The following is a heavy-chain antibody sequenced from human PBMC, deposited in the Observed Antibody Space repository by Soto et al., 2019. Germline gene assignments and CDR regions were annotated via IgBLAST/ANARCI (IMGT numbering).Heavy chain of an antibody. CDR1: GYTFTSYD. J-gene: IGHJ4*02. D-gene: IGHD3-22*01. Sequence: ASVKVSCKASGYTFTSYDINWVRQATGQGLEWMGWMNPNSGNTGYAQKFQGRVTMTRNTSISTAYMELSSLRSEDTAVYYCARVQRKWLLRAKHPDFDYWGQGTLVTVSS. CDR3: ARVQRKWLLRAKHPDFDY. CDR2: MNPNSGNT. V-gene: IGHV1-8*01.